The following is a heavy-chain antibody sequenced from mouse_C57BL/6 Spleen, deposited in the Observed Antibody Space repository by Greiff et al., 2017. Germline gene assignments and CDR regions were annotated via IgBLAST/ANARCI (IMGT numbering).Heavy chain of an antibody. CDR1: GYAFSSSW. Sequence: QVQLQQSGPELVKPGASVKISCKASGYAFSSSWMNWVKQRPGKGLEWIGRIYPGDGDTNYNGKFKGKATLTADKSSSTAYMQLSSLTSEDSAVYFCARYYYGGDYAMDYWGQGTSVTVSS. CDR3: ARYYYGGDYAMDY. J-gene: IGHJ4*01. CDR2: IYPGDGDT. V-gene: IGHV1-82*01. D-gene: IGHD1-2*01.